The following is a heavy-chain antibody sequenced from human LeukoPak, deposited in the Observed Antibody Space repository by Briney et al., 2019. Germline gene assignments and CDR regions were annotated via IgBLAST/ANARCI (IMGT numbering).Heavy chain of an antibody. D-gene: IGHD1-26*01. V-gene: IGHV4-59*01. CDR3: ARGGSYWDS. CDR1: GGSISTYC. J-gene: IGHJ4*02. CDR2: IYYTGST. Sequence: PSETLSLTCTVSGGSISTYCWSWIRQPPGKGLEWIGYIYYTGSTNYNPSLKSRVTISVDTSKNQFSLKLSSVTAADTAVYYCARGGSYWDSWGQGTLVTVSS.